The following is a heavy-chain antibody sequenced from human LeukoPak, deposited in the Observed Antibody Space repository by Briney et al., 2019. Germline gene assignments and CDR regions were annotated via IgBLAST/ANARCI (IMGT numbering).Heavy chain of an antibody. CDR2: INPNSGGT. D-gene: IGHD3-22*01. CDR1: GYTFTGYY. J-gene: IGHJ4*02. CDR3: ARDRRDGYYYDSSGYGY. Sequence: ASVKVSCKASGYTFTGYYMHWVRQAPGQGLEWMGWINPNSGGTNYAQKFQGRVTMTRDTSISTAYMELSRLRSDDTAVYYCARDRRDGYYYDSSGYGYWGQGTLVTVSS. V-gene: IGHV1-2*02.